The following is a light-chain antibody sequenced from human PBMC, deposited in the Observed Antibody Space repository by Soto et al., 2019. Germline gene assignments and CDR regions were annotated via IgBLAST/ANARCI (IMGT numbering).Light chain of an antibody. CDR1: SSDVGGYNY. V-gene: IGLV2-14*01. CDR2: DVS. Sequence: QSALTQPASVSGSPGQSIAISCTGTSSDVGGYNYVSWYQQHSGKAPKLLINDVSNRPSGVSSRFSGSKSGNTASLTISGLQAEDEADYYCSSYTISSTYVFGTGTKVTVL. CDR3: SSYTISSTYV. J-gene: IGLJ1*01.